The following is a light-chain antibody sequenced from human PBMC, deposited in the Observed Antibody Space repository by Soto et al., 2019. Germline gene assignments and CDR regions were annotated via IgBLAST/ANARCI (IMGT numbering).Light chain of an antibody. J-gene: IGKJ1*01. CDR3: QQYYGYSRT. CDR1: QSISAW. CDR2: KAS. V-gene: IGKV1-5*03. Sequence: DIQMTQSPSTLSASVGDRVTITCRASQSISAWLAWYQQKPGKAPKLLIYKASTLESGVSSRFSGRGSGTEFTLTISSLQPDDFATYYCQQYYGYSRTFGQGTKVEIK.